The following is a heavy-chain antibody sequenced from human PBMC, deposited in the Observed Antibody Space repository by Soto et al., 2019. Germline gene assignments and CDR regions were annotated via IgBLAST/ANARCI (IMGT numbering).Heavy chain of an antibody. D-gene: IGHD2-15*01. J-gene: IGHJ4*02. Sequence: EVQLLESGGGLVQPGGSLRLSCAASGFTFSSYAMSWVRQAPGKGLEWVSAISGSGGSTYYADSVKGRFTISRDNSKNTLYLQMNSLRAEDTAVYYCARDVHIVVLVAATSYFDYWGQGTLVTVSS. CDR3: ARDVHIVVLVAATSYFDY. CDR1: GFTFSSYA. CDR2: ISGSGGST. V-gene: IGHV3-23*01.